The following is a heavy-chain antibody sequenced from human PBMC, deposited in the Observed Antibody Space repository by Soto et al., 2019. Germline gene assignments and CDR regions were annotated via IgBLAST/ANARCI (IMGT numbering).Heavy chain of an antibody. J-gene: IGHJ4*02. CDR3: ASLPYSTNWYPKY. D-gene: IGHD6-13*01. CDR1: GGSINSANYF. V-gene: IGHV4-39*01. CDR2: IYYSGST. Sequence: SETLSLTCTVSGGSINSANYFWGWFRQPPGKGLEWIGTIYYSGSTYYNPSLKSRVTISVDTSKNQFSLRLSSVTAADAAVYYCASLPYSTNWYPKYWGQGTLVTVSS.